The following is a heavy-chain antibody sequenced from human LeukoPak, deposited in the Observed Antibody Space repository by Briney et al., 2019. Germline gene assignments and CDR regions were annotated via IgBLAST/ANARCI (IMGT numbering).Heavy chain of an antibody. J-gene: IGHJ5*02. Sequence: ASVKVSCKASGYTFTSSYMHWVRQAPGRGLEWMGVITPSSGSTTYAQKFQGRVTMTRDTSTSTVYMELSSLTSEDTAVYFCSRRSGGNSGFDPWGQGTLVTVSS. CDR2: ITPSSGST. CDR1: GYTFTSSY. V-gene: IGHV1-46*01. CDR3: SRRSGGNSGFDP. D-gene: IGHD4-23*01.